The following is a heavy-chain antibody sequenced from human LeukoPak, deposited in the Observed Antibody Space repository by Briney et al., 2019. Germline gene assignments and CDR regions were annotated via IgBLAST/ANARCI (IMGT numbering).Heavy chain of an antibody. J-gene: IGHJ3*02. V-gene: IGHV3-66*01. D-gene: IGHD3-9*01. CDR2: IYSGGST. CDR1: GFTVSSNY. CDR3: ARDVLRYFDWSVGGNAFDI. Sequence: PGGSLRLSCAASGFTVSSNYMSWVRQAPGKGLEWVSVIYSGGSTYYADSVKGRFTISRDNSKNTLYLQMNSLRAEDTAVYYCARDVLRYFDWSVGGNAFDIWGQGTMVTVSS.